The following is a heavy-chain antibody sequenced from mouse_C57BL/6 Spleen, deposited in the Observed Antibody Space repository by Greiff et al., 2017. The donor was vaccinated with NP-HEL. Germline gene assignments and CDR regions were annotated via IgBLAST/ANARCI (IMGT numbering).Heavy chain of an antibody. CDR3: ASWKRGGFAY. V-gene: IGHV1-53*01. CDR1: GYTFTSYW. CDR2: INPSNVGT. Sequence: QVQLQQPGTELVKPGASVKLSCKASGYTFTSYWMHWVKQRPGPGLEWIGNINPSNVGTNYHEKFKGKATLTVDISSSTAYMQPSSLTSEDSAVYYGASWKRGGFAYWGQGTRVTVAA. J-gene: IGHJ3*01.